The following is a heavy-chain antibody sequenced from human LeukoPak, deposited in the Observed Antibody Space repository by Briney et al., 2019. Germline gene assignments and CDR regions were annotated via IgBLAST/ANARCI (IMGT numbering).Heavy chain of an antibody. CDR2: INPSGGGT. J-gene: IGHJ4*02. Sequence: ASVKVSCKASGYTFTSHYMHWVRQAPGQGLEWMGIINPSGGGTSYTQKFQGRVTMTRDMSTSTAYMELRSLRSDDTAVYYCARDLPYSSSWESIDYWGQGTLVTVSS. V-gene: IGHV1-46*01. D-gene: IGHD6-13*01. CDR1: GYTFTSHY. CDR3: ARDLPYSSSWESIDY.